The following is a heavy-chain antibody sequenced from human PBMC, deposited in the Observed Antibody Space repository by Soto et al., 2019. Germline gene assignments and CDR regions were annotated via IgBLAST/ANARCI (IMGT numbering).Heavy chain of an antibody. J-gene: IGHJ6*02. V-gene: IGHV4-31*03. D-gene: IGHD2-21*02. CDR1: GGSISSGGYX. CDR3: ARDRGAYCGGDCYSVLGGMDV. CDR2: IYYSGST. Sequence: SEALSLTCTVSGGSISSGGYXWSWIRQHPGKGLEWIGYIYYSGSTYYNPSLKSRVTISVDTSKNQFSLKLSSVTAADTTVYYCARDRGAYCGGDCYSVLGGMDVWGQGTTVTVSS.